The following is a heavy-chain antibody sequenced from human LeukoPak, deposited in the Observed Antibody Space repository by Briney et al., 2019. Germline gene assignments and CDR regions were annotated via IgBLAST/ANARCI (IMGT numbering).Heavy chain of an antibody. D-gene: IGHD6-19*01. CDR1: GFTSSSYA. J-gene: IGHJ4*02. CDR2: ISYDGSNK. V-gene: IGHV3-30-3*01. CDR3: ARPLRAMAGQWLGPFDY. Sequence: GRSLRLSCTASGFTSSSYAMHWVRQAPGKGLEWVAVISYDGSNKYYADSVKGRFTISRDNSKNTLYLQMNSLRAEDTAVYYCARPLRAMAGQWLGPFDYWGQGTLVTVSS.